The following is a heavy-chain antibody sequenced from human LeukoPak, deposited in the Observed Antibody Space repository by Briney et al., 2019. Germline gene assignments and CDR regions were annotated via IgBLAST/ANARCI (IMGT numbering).Heavy chain of an antibody. CDR2: TYYRSKWYN. V-gene: IGHV6-1*01. CDR3: ASEVECSSTSCYPSWFDP. CDR1: GDSVSNNCAA. D-gene: IGHD2-2*01. J-gene: IGHJ5*02. Sequence: SQTLSLTCAISGDSVSNNCAAWNWIRQSPSRGLEWLGRTYYRSKWYNDYAVSVKSRITINPDTSKNQFSLQLNSVTPEDTAVYYCASEVECSSTSCYPSWFDPWGQGTLVTVSS.